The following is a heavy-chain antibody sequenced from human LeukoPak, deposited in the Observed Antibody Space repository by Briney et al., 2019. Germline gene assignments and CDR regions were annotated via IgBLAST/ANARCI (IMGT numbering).Heavy chain of an antibody. CDR3: GRLFYDFWSGHYYYYMDV. CDR2: IYYSGST. D-gene: IGHD3-3*01. J-gene: IGHJ6*03. Sequence: PSETLSLTCTVSGGSIRSTSYYWGWIRQPPGKELEWIGSIYYSGSTYYNPSLKSRVTISVDTSKNQFSLKLSSVTAADTAVYYCGRLFYDFWSGHYYYYMDVWGKGTTVTVSS. V-gene: IGHV4-39*01. CDR1: GGSIRSTSYY.